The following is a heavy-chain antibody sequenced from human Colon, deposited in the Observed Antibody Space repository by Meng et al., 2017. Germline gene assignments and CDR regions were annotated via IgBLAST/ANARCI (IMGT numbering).Heavy chain of an antibody. J-gene: IGHJ4*02. CDR2: INPRTGDT. Sequence: QVQRVQSGAEVKKPGASVTVSCKASGYTLYIHWVRLRPGEGLEWMGRINPRTGDTKSAQIFQGRVTMTRDTSTTTFSMDLRSLTTDDSAIYFCARESADGGSFDLWGQGTLVTVSS. V-gene: IGHV1-2*06. D-gene: IGHD2-15*01. CDR1: GYTLY. CDR3: ARESADGGSFDL.